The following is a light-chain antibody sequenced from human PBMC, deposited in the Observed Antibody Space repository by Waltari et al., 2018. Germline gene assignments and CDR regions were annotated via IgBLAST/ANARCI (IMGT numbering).Light chain of an antibody. CDR1: ESVSSNY. J-gene: IGKJ2*01. Sequence: TVLTQSPGTLSLSPGDRATLSCRASESVSSNYLAWYRQKPGQAPRLLIYGASSRATGIPDRFSGSGYGTDFTLTISRLEPEDCAVYYCQQYGSSPKTFGQGTKLEIK. V-gene: IGKV3-20*01. CDR2: GAS. CDR3: QQYGSSPKT.